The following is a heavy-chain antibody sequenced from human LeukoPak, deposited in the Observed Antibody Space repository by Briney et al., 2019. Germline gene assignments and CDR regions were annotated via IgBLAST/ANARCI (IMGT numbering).Heavy chain of an antibody. CDR2: IYYSGST. D-gene: IGHD1-26*01. Sequence: SETLSLTCTVSGGSISSSYWSWIRQPPGKGLEWIGYIYYSGSTNYNPSLKSRVTMSVDTSKNQFSLKLISVTAADTAVYYCARDAVGATRRDYFDYWGQGTLVTVSS. CDR1: GGSISSSY. J-gene: IGHJ4*02. CDR3: ARDAVGATRRDYFDY. V-gene: IGHV4-59*01.